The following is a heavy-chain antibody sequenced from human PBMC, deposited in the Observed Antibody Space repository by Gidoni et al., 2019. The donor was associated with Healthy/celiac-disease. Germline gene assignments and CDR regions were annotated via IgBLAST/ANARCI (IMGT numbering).Heavy chain of an antibody. Sequence: QVQLVQSGAEVKKPGSSVKVSCKASGGTFSSYAISWVRHAPGQGLEWMGGIIPIFGTANYAQKFQGRVTITADESTSTAYMDLSSLRSEDTAVYYCARSPWIQHYFDYWGQGTLVTVSS. D-gene: IGHD5-18*01. J-gene: IGHJ4*02. CDR3: ARSPWIQHYFDY. V-gene: IGHV1-69*01. CDR1: GGTFSSYA. CDR2: IIPIFGTA.